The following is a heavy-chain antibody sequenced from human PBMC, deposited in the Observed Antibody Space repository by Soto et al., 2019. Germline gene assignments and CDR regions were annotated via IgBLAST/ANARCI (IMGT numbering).Heavy chain of an antibody. V-gene: IGHV3-30-3*01. J-gene: IGHJ4*02. CDR1: GFTFSSYA. Sequence: QVQLVESGGGVVQPGRSLRLSCAASGFTFSSYAMHWVRQAPGKGLEWVAVISYDGSNKYYADSVKGRFTISRDNSKNTLYLQMNSLRAEDTAVYYCARPPVDSYVLFDYWGQGTLVTVSS. D-gene: IGHD5-18*01. CDR3: ARPPVDSYVLFDY. CDR2: ISYDGSNK.